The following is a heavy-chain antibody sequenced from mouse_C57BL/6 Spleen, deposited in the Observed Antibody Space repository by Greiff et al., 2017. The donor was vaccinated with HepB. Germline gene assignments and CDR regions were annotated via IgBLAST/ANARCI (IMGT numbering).Heavy chain of an antibody. CDR1: GYTFTDYY. Sequence: EVQLQQSGPELVKPGASVKISCKASGYTFTDYYMNWVKQSHGKSLEWIGDINPNNGGTSYNQKFKGKATLTVDKSSSTAYMALRSLTSEDSAVYYCARRGLLRDYFDYWGQGTTLTVSS. CDR2: INPNNGGT. J-gene: IGHJ2*01. CDR3: ARRGLLRDYFDY. D-gene: IGHD1-1*01. V-gene: IGHV1-26*01.